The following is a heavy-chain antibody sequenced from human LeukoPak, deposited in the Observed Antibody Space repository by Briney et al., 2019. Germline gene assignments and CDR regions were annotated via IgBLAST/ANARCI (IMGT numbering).Heavy chain of an antibody. V-gene: IGHV1-18*01. CDR3: ARDGSGWPGNAFDI. CDR2: INTDNGNT. J-gene: IGHJ3*02. CDR1: GYTFNTYS. D-gene: IGHD6-19*01. Sequence: ASVKVSCKASGYTFNTYSINWVRQAPGQRLEWMGWINTDNGNTNYAQKLQGRVTMTTDTSTSTAYMELRSLRSDDTAVYYCARDGSGWPGNAFDIWGQGTMVTVSS.